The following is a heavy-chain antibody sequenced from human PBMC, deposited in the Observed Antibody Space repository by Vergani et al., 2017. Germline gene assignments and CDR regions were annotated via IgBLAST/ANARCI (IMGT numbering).Heavy chain of an antibody. V-gene: IGHV4-59*01. CDR2: IYYSGST. CDR1: GGSISSYY. CDR3: ARGVRDIVATKGVDYFDY. Sequence: QVQLQESGPGLVKPSETLSLTCTVSGGSISSYYWSWIRQPPGKGLEWIGYIYYSGSTNYNPSRKSRVTISVDTSKNLFSLQLSYVTAADTAVYYCARGVRDIVATKGVDYFDYWGQGTLVTGSS. D-gene: IGHD5-12*01. J-gene: IGHJ4*02.